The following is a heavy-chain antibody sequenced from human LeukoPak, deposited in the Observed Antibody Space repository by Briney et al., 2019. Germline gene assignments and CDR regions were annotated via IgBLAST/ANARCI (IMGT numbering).Heavy chain of an antibody. V-gene: IGHV1-46*01. CDR2: IDPSGGST. CDR1: GYTFTRYY. D-gene: IGHD1-1*01. Sequence: ASVKVSCKASGYTFTRYYMSWVRQAPGQGLEWMGIIDPSGGSTSYAQKFQGRVTMTRDTSTNTFYMEVSSLRSEDTAVYYCARDKSGTTQGDFDYWGQGTLVTVSS. J-gene: IGHJ4*02. CDR3: ARDKSGTTQGDFDY.